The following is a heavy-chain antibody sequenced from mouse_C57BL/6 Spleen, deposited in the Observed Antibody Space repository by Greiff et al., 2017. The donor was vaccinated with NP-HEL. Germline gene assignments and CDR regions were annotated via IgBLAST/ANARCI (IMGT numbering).Heavy chain of an antibody. CDR3: ARDYYGSSYNYAMDY. J-gene: IGHJ4*01. CDR2: ISDGGSYT. Sequence: EVKLMESGGGLVKPGGSLKLSCAASGFTFSSYAMSWVRQTPEKRLEWVATISDGGSYTYYPDNVKGRFTISRDNAKNNLYLQMSHLKSEDTAMYYCARDYYGSSYNYAMDYWGQGTSVTVS. V-gene: IGHV5-4*01. D-gene: IGHD1-1*01. CDR1: GFTFSSYA.